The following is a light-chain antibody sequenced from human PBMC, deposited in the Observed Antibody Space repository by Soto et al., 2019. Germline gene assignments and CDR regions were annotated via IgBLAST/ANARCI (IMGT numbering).Light chain of an antibody. CDR3: QKYYSYPIN. V-gene: IGKV1-5*01. CDR1: QSISSW. Sequence: DIQMTQSPSTLSASVGAGVTSTCRASQSISSWLAWYQQKPGKAPKLLIYAASTLQSGVPSRFSGSGSGTDFTLTISCLQSEDFATYYCQKYYSYPINCGQGTRREI. CDR2: AAS. J-gene: IGKJ5*01.